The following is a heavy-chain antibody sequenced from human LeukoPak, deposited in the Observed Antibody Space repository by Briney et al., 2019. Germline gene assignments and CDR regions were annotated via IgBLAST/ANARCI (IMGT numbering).Heavy chain of an antibody. CDR1: GGTFSSYA. V-gene: IGHV1-69*13. CDR2: IIPIFGTA. Sequence: GASVKVSCKASGGTFSSYAISWVRQAPGQGLEWMGGIIPIFGTANYAQKFQGRVTITADESTSTAYMELSSLRSEDTAVYYCARSPRITIFRGAFDIWGQGTMVTVSS. D-gene: IGHD3-9*01. CDR3: ARSPRITIFRGAFDI. J-gene: IGHJ3*02.